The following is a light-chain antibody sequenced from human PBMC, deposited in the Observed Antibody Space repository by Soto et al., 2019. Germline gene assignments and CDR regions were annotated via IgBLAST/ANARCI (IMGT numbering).Light chain of an antibody. CDR1: QSVSRK. Sequence: HSPSTLSLSAGERSPLSCRASQSVSRKLVWYQQKPGQAPRLLIYGASTRATGIPERFSGSGSGTEFTLTISSLQSEDFAVYYCQQYTNWPKTFGQGTKVDIK. J-gene: IGKJ1*01. V-gene: IGKV3D-15*01. CDR3: QQYTNWPKT. CDR2: GAS.